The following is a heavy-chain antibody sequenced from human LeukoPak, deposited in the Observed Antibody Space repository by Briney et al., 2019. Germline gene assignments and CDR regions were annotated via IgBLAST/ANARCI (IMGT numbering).Heavy chain of an antibody. CDR1: GFTFSGFW. D-gene: IGHD2-15*01. Sequence: PGGSLRLSCAASGFTFSGFWMHWVRQAPGKGLVWVSCISFDGSDATYADSVKGRFTISRDNSKNTLYLQMNSLRAEDTAVYYCARAYCSGGSCYPYYFDYWGQGTLVTVSS. V-gene: IGHV3-74*01. CDR2: ISFDGSDA. J-gene: IGHJ4*02. CDR3: ARAYCSGGSCYPYYFDY.